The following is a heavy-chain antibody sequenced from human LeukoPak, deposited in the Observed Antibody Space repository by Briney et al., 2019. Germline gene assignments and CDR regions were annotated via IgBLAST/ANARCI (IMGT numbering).Heavy chain of an antibody. CDR1: GGSISSYY. CDR2: IYYSGST. J-gene: IGHJ6*03. V-gene: IGHV4-59*01. D-gene: IGHD6-13*01. Sequence: SETLSLTCTVSGGSISSYYWSWIRQPPGKGLEWIGYIYYSGSTNYNTSLTSRLTISVDTSKNQFSLKLSSVTAADTAVYYFARTTEAHSWRTRYYDYYMDVWGKGTTVAVSS. CDR3: ARTTEAHSWRTRYYDYYMDV.